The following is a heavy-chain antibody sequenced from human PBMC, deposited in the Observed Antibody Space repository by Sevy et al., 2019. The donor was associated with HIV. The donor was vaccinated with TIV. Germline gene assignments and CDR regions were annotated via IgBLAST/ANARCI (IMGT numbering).Heavy chain of an antibody. CDR2: MNPNSGGT. J-gene: IGHJ4*02. Sequence: ASVKVSCKASRFTFTGYYFHWVRQAPGQGLEWMGQMNPNSGGTKDAEKFQGRVTMTRDTSITTAYMELSSLTSDDTAVYYCTRQSSDILNDPTPFDYWSQGTLVTVSS. CDR3: TRQSSDILNDPTPFDY. V-gene: IGHV1-2*06. CDR1: RFTFTGYY. D-gene: IGHD3-9*01.